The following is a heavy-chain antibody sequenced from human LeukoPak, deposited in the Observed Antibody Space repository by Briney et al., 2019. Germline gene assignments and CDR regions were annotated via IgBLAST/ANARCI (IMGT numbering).Heavy chain of an antibody. Sequence: AASVKVSCKASGYTFTSYYIHWVRQAPGQGLEWVGIINPSGGSTSYAQKFQGRVTMTRDTSTSTVYMELSSLRSEDTAVYYCARGGIGSTGYYYVHYYGMDVWGQGTTVTVSS. CDR1: GYTFTSYY. V-gene: IGHV1-46*01. CDR2: INPSGGST. J-gene: IGHJ6*02. D-gene: IGHD3-22*01. CDR3: ARGGIGSTGYYYVHYYGMDV.